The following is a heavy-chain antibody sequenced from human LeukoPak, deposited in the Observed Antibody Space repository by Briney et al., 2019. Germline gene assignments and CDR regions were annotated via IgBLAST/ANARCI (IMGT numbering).Heavy chain of an antibody. V-gene: IGHV3-7*01. CDR2: IKEDGTET. CDR3: ATLRSDSSGWYYFDY. CDR1: GFMFSSNW. Sequence: GGSLRLSCAASGFMFSSNWMSWVRLAPGKGLEWVANIKEDGTETYYVDSVKGRFTISRDNSKNMLYLQMNSLRTVDTAVYYCATLRSDSSGWYYFDYWGQGTLVTVSS. D-gene: IGHD6-19*01. J-gene: IGHJ4*02.